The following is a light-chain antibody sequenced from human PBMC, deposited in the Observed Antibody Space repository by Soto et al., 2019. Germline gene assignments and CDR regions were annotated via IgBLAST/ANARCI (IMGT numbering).Light chain of an antibody. Sequence: EIVMTQSPGTLSFSPGERATLSCRGSQSISSSSLVWYQQKTGQAPRLLIYGASSRATGIPDRFSGSGSGTDFTLTISGLEPEDFAVYYCQQYGTSPPITFGQGTRLEIK. CDR2: GAS. V-gene: IGKV3-20*01. CDR1: QSISSSS. J-gene: IGKJ5*01. CDR3: QQYGTSPPIT.